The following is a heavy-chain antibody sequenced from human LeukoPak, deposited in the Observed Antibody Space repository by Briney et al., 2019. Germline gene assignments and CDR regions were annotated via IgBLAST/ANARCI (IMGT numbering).Heavy chain of an antibody. D-gene: IGHD1-26*01. CDR1: GFTFSGYG. V-gene: IGHV3-30*18. CDR2: ISNDGSHE. Sequence: GGSLRLSCAASGFTFSGYGMHWVRQAPGKGLEWVAIISNDGSHEYYADSVKGRFSISRDNFRNTIYLQMNSLRAEDTAVYYCAKSWELLGDGTTYGMDVWGQGTTVTVSS. J-gene: IGHJ6*02. CDR3: AKSWELLGDGTTYGMDV.